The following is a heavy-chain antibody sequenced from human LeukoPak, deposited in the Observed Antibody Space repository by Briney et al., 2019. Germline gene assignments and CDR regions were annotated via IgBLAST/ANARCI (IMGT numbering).Heavy chain of an antibody. CDR2: ISGSGDST. V-gene: IGHV3-23*01. Sequence: GGSLRLSCAASGFTFSSYAMSWVRQAPGKGLEWVSAISGSGDSTYYADSVKGRFTISRDNSKNTLYLQMNSLRAEDTVVYYCAKGHYASGSYADYWGQETLVTVSS. J-gene: IGHJ4*02. D-gene: IGHD3-10*01. CDR3: AKGHYASGSYADY. CDR1: GFTFSSYA.